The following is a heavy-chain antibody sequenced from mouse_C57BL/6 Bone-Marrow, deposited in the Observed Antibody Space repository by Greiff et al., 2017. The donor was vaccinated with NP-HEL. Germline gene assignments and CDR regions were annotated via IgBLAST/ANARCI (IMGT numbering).Heavy chain of an antibody. D-gene: IGHD3-2*02. CDR3: AREGTAQATFAY. J-gene: IGHJ3*01. CDR2: INPSNGGT. V-gene: IGHV1-53*01. Sequence: VQLQQPGTELVKPGASVKLSCKASGYTFSSYWMHWVKQRPGQGLEWIGNINPSNGGTNYNEKFKSKATLTVDKSSSTAYMQLSSLTSEDSAVYYCAREGTAQATFAYWGQGTLVTVSA. CDR1: GYTFSSYW.